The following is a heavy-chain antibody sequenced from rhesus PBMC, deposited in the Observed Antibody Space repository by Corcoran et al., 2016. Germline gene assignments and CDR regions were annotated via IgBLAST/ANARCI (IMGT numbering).Heavy chain of an antibody. CDR1: GGSISSSNW. J-gene: IGHJ4*01. D-gene: IGHD5-36*02. V-gene: IGHV4-93*02. CDR2: IYGGSGST. Sequence: QVQLQESGPGVVKPSETLSLTCAVSGGSISSSNWWSWIRQSPGTGLEWMGYIYGGSGSTSYNPSLKSRVTISTDTSKNQLSLKLSSVTAADTAVYYCARRLATVTLSYFDYWGQGVLVTVSS. CDR3: ARRLATVTLSYFDY.